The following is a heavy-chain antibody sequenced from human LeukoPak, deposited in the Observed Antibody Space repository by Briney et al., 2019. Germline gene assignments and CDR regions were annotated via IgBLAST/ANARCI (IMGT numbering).Heavy chain of an antibody. V-gene: IGHV1-69*13. CDR1: GGTFSSYA. D-gene: IGHD6-19*01. Sequence: VASVKVSCKASGGTFSSYAISWVRQAPGQGLEWMGGIIPIFGTANYAQKFQGRVTITADESTSTAYMELSSLRSEDTAVYYCASRAVASVYYYYYMDVWGKGTTVTVSS. J-gene: IGHJ6*03. CDR3: ASRAVASVYYYYYMDV. CDR2: IIPIFGTA.